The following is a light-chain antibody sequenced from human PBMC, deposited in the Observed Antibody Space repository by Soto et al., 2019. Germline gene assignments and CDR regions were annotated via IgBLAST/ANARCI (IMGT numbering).Light chain of an antibody. CDR1: QSVLYNSNNKNY. V-gene: IGKV4-1*01. Sequence: DIVMTQSPDSLAVSLGERATINCKSSQSVLYNSNNKNYLAWYQQKPGQPPKLLIYLASTRESGVPDRFSGSGSGTDFTLTISSLQAEDVAVYYCQQSYSTPRTFGQGTKVEIK. J-gene: IGKJ1*01. CDR3: QQSYSTPRT. CDR2: LAS.